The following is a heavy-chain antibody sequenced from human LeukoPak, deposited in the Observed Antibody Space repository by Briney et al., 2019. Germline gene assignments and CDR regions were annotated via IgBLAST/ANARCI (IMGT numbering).Heavy chain of an antibody. CDR2: IYPDDSDT. V-gene: IGHV5-51*01. J-gene: IGHJ4*02. Sequence: GESLKISCKVSGYSFTNYWIGWVRQMPGKGLEWMGIIYPDDSDTKYSPSFQDQVTISADKSISTAYLQWSSLKASDTAMYYCARSGRLGYCSGGSCFRWDYWGQGTLVTVSS. CDR1: GYSFTNYW. D-gene: IGHD2-15*01. CDR3: ARSGRLGYCSGGSCFRWDY.